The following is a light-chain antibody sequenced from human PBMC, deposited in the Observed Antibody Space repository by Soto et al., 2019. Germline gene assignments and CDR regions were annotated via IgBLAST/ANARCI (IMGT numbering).Light chain of an antibody. CDR3: QQGHNWPLT. CDR1: QSINSE. Sequence: EIVMTQSPATLSLPPGERAALSCRASQSINSELAWYQQKPGQPPRLLIYGASTRATGVPARFTDSESGSEFTLTISGLQSEDFAVYYCQQGHNWPLTFGQGTRLEI. J-gene: IGKJ2*01. V-gene: IGKV3-15*01. CDR2: GAS.